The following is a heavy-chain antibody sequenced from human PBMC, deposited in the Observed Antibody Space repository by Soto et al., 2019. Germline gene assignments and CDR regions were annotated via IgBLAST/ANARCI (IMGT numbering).Heavy chain of an antibody. D-gene: IGHD3-22*01. CDR2: ISGSGTKT. CDR3: AKDHPVIEVVKVFEY. Sequence: GGSLRLSCAASGFSFSSYAMSWVRQAPGKGLDWVSAISGSGTKTHYADSVKGRFTISRDNSKNTLYLQMNSLRAEDTAVYYCAKDHPVIEVVKVFEYWGRGXLVTVYS. V-gene: IGHV3-23*01. CDR1: GFSFSSYA. J-gene: IGHJ4*02.